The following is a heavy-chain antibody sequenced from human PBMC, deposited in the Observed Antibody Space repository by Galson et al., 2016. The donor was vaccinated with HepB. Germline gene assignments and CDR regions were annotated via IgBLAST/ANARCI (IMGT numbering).Heavy chain of an antibody. D-gene: IGHD2-2*01. CDR3: ARGVETYCFGTACLDKYGLDV. Sequence: SGYTFTSYDIKWVRQATGQGFEWMGWMNPNTGNTGYAQKFQGRVTMTRDTSTSTALMELNSLTSEDTAIYYCARGVETYCFGTACLDKYGLDVWGQGTTVIVSS. CDR2: MNPNTGNT. CDR1: GYTFTSYD. J-gene: IGHJ6*02. V-gene: IGHV1-8*01.